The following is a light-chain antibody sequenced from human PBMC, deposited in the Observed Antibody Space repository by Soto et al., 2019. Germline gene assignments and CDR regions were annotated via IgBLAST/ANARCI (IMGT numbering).Light chain of an antibody. J-gene: IGLJ1*01. CDR1: SGSVSTANN. CDR2: STS. Sequence: QTVVTQESSLSVSPGGTVTLTCGLISGSVSTANNPNWYQQTPGQAPRTLIHSTSTRSSGVPDRFSGSILGNKAALTITGAQADDESHYYCALFTGNGISVFGTGTKFTVL. CDR3: ALFTGNGISV. V-gene: IGLV8-61*01.